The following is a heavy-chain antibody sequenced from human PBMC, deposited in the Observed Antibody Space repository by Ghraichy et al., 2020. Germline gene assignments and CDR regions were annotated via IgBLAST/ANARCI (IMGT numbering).Heavy chain of an antibody. J-gene: IGHJ4*02. CDR2: INSDGSSI. D-gene: IGHD5-12*01. CDR3: ARGGGWLRTDY. V-gene: IGHV3-74*01. Sequence: GGSLRLSCAASGFTFSSYWMHWVRQAPGKGLVWVSRINSDGSSISHAESVRGRFTISRDNAKNTLYLQMNRMRAEDTAVYYCARGGGWLRTDYWGQGTLVTVSS. CDR1: GFTFSSYW.